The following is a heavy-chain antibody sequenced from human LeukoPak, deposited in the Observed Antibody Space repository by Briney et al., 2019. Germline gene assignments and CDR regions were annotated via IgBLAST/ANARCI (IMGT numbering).Heavy chain of an antibody. CDR1: GFTFSSYS. Sequence: GGSLRLSCAASGFTFSSYSMNWVRQTPGKGLEWVSSISATSSYIYYADSARGRFTISRDNAKNSLYLQMNSLRAEDTAVYYCARDKTEQWLVLEAFDIWGQGTVVTVSS. D-gene: IGHD6-19*01. V-gene: IGHV3-21*01. CDR3: ARDKTEQWLVLEAFDI. J-gene: IGHJ3*02. CDR2: ISATSSYI.